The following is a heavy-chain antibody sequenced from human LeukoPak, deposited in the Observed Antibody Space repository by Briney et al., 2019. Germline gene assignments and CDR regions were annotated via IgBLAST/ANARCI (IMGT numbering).Heavy chain of an antibody. CDR1: GFTFSSYG. Sequence: GGSLRLXCAASGFTFSSYGMHWVRQAPGKGLEWVAVIWYDGSNKYYADSVKGRFTISRDNSKNTLYLQMNSLRAEDTAVYYCAKAASYDFWSGYYYVDYWGQGTLVTVSS. D-gene: IGHD3-3*01. J-gene: IGHJ4*02. CDR3: AKAASYDFWSGYYYVDY. V-gene: IGHV3-33*06. CDR2: IWYDGSNK.